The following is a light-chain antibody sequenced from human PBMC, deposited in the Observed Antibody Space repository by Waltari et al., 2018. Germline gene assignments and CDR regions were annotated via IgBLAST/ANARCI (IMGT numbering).Light chain of an antibody. V-gene: IGLV1-44*01. CDR1: SSNLGSNT. CDR3: AAWDDSLNGVV. J-gene: IGLJ2*01. CDR2: SNH. Sequence: QSVLTPPPSASGTPGQRVTISCSGRSSNLGSNTVHWYQQLPGTAPKLLIYSNHQRPSGVPDRFSGSKSGTSAFLAISGLQSEDEADYYCAAWDDSLNGVVFGGGTKLTVL.